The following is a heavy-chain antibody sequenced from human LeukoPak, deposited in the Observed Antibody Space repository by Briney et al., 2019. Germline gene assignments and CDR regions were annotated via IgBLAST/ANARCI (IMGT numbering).Heavy chain of an antibody. CDR3: ARTTFVDGSGNYGY. CDR2: ISYDGSNK. J-gene: IGHJ4*02. Sequence: TGGSLRLACAASIFTLSSCGMHWVRQAPGKGLEWVSVISYDGSNKRYAFSVKGRFSISRDNSKNTLYLHMNSLRAEDTAVYYCARTTFVDGSGNYGYWGQGTLVTVSS. D-gene: IGHD3-10*01. CDR1: IFTLSSCG. V-gene: IGHV3-30*03.